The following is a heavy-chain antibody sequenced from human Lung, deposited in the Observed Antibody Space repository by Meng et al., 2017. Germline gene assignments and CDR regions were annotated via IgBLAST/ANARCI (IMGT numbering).Heavy chain of an antibody. CDR2: ISVYNVNT. CDR1: GYPFTNYG. CDR3: ARSPYSSGWPNFDS. J-gene: IGHJ4*02. D-gene: IGHD6-19*01. V-gene: IGHV1-18*01. Sequence: QVHRVQSGAEVREPGAAGKGSCKASGYPFTNYGISWVRQAPGQGLEWMGWISVYNVNTNYAQKFQGRVTMTTDTSTSTTYMELRSLRSDDTGVYYCARSPYSSGWPNFDSWGQGTLVTVSS.